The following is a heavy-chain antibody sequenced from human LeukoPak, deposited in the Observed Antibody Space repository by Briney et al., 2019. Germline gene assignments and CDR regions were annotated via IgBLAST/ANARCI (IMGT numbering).Heavy chain of an antibody. CDR3: AKGSAFYYIDV. CDR2: IRYNGNNQ. V-gene: IGHV3-30*02. CDR1: GFTFSDYY. J-gene: IGHJ6*03. D-gene: IGHD3-10*01. Sequence: GGSLRLSCAASGFTFSDYYMSWVRQAPGKGLEWVAFIRYNGNNQYYADSVKGRFTISRDNSKNTLYLQMNSLKGDDTAVYYCAKGSAFYYIDVWGKGTTVIISS.